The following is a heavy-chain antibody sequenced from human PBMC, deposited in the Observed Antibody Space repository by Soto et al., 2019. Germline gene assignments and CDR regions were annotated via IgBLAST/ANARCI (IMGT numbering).Heavy chain of an antibody. CDR2: INHSGST. D-gene: IGHD6-13*01. V-gene: IGHV4-34*01. Sequence: QVQLQQWGAGLLKPSETLSLTCAVYGGSFSGYYWSWIRQPPGKGLEWIGEINHSGSTNYNPSLKSRVTISVDTSKNQFSLKLSSVTAADTAVYYCARVYIAAAGTGGGPFWFDPWGQGTLVTVSS. J-gene: IGHJ5*02. CDR3: ARVYIAAAGTGGGPFWFDP. CDR1: GGSFSGYY.